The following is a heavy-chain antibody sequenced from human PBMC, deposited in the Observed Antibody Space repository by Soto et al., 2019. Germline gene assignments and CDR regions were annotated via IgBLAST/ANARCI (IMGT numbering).Heavy chain of an antibody. CDR1: GFTFSNYG. CDR2: ISSDGSSK. Sequence: QVQLVESGGGVVQPGTSLRLSCAASGFTFSNYGMHWVRQAPGKGLDCVASISSDGSSKYYADSVKGRFTISRDNSKNTLNLEMNSLRVEDTAVYYCAKVVEQQLVRGGLDCWGQGTLVTVSS. CDR3: AKVVEQQLVRGGLDC. D-gene: IGHD6-13*01. J-gene: IGHJ4*02. V-gene: IGHV3-30*18.